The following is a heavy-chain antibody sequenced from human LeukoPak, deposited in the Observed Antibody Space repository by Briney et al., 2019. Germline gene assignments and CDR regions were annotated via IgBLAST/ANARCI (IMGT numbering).Heavy chain of an antibody. D-gene: IGHD4-11*01. CDR2: ISSSSSYI. Sequence: GGSLRLSCAATGFTFSSYSMNWVRQAPGKGLEWVSSISSSSSYIYYADSVKGRFTISRDNAKNSLYLQMNSLRAEDTAVYYCARDPSTVTSLFDYWGQGTLVTVSS. CDR3: ARDPSTVTSLFDY. J-gene: IGHJ4*02. V-gene: IGHV3-21*01. CDR1: GFTFSSYS.